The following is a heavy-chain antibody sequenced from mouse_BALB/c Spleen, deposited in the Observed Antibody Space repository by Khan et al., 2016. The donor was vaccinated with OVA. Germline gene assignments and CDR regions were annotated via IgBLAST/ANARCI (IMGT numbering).Heavy chain of an antibody. J-gene: IGHJ4*01. CDR2: INTYTGNT. CDR1: GYTFTNNG. V-gene: IGHV9-3-1*01. CDR3: ARVGSAENMDY. Sequence: QIQLVQSGPELMKPGDTVKISCKTSGYTFTNNGMNWVKQNPGKGLKWMGWINTYTGNTTYDDDLKGRSAFTSETSATTAYLQINNLKNEDTATYFCARVGSAENMDYWGQGTTVTVSS.